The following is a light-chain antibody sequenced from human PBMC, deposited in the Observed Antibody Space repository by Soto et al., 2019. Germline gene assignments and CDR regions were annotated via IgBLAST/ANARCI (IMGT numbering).Light chain of an antibody. CDR1: QSVSSY. CDR3: QQRSNWPGFT. J-gene: IGKJ3*01. CDR2: DAS. V-gene: IGKV3-11*01. Sequence: IVVTQSPATLYLSPGERATLSCRASQSVSSYLAWYQQKPGQAPRLLIYDASNRATGIPARFSGSGSGTDFTLTISSLEPEDFAVYYCQQRSNWPGFTFGPGTKVDIK.